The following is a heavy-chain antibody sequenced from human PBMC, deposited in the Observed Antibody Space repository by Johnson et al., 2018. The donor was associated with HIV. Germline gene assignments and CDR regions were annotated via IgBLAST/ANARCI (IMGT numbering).Heavy chain of an antibody. Sequence: EVQLVESGGGLVRPGGSLRLSCAASGFTVSSNEMSWVRQAPGKGLEWVSSISGGSTYYADSRNGRFTISRDNSKNTLHLQMNSLKTEDTAVYYCTTGTIAAAGLDAFDIWGQGTMVTVSS. V-gene: IGHV3-38-3*01. D-gene: IGHD6-13*01. CDR3: TTGTIAAAGLDAFDI. CDR2: ISGGST. CDR1: GFTVSSNE. J-gene: IGHJ3*02.